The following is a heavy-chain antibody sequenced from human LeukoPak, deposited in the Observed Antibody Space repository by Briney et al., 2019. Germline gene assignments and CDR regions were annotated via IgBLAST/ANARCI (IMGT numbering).Heavy chain of an antibody. V-gene: IGHV3-23*01. J-gene: IGHJ6*03. CDR2: ISGSGGST. CDR1: GFSFSSYG. D-gene: IGHD4-23*01. Sequence: HPGGSLRLSCAASGFSFSSYGMSWVRQAPGKGLEWVSGISGSGGSTYYADSVKGRFTISRDNSKNTLYLQMNSLRAEDTALYYCARVNGGNSGEYYYYYMDVWGKGTTVTVSS. CDR3: ARVNGGNSGEYYYYYMDV.